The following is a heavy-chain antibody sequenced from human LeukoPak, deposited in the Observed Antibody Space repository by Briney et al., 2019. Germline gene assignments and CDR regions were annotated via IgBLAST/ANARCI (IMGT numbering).Heavy chain of an antibody. V-gene: IGHV1-46*01. J-gene: IGHJ3*02. D-gene: IGHD2-2*01. CDR2: INPSGGST. Sequence: ASVKVSCKASGYTFTSYYMHWVRQAPGQGLEWMGIINPSGGSTSYAQKFQGRVTMTRDMSTSTVYMELSSLRSEDTAVYYCARDTLGYCSSTSCPLAFDIWGQGTMVTVSS. CDR1: GYTFTSYY. CDR3: ARDTLGYCSSTSCPLAFDI.